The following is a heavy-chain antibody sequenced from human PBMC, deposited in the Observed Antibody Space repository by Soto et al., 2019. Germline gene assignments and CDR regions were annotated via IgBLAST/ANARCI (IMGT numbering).Heavy chain of an antibody. CDR3: AAQEVGTDYYYYYGMDV. CDR2: ISAYNGNT. J-gene: IGHJ6*01. V-gene: IGHV1-18*01. CDR1: GYTFTSYG. D-gene: IGHD1-1*01. Sequence: ASVKVSCKASGYTFTSYGISWVRQAPGQGLEWMGWISAYNGNTNYAQKLQGRVTMTTDTSTSTAYMELRSLRSDDTAVYYCAAQEVGTDYYYYYGMDVWGQGTTVTVSA.